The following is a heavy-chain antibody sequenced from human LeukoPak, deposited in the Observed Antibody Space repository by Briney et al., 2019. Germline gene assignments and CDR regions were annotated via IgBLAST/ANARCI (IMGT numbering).Heavy chain of an antibody. J-gene: IGHJ3*02. V-gene: IGHV3-21*01. D-gene: IGHD3-22*01. CDR2: ISSSSSYI. CDR1: GFTFSSYS. CDR3: ARLYYYDSSDYYLDAFDI. Sequence: GGSLRLSCAASGFTFSSYSMNWVRQAPGKGLEWVSSISSSSSYIYYADSVKGRFTISRDNAKNSLYLQMNSLRAEGTAVYYCARLYYYDSSDYYLDAFDIWGQGTMVTVSS.